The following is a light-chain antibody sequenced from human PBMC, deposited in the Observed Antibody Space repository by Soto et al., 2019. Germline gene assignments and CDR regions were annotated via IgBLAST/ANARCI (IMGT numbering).Light chain of an antibody. J-gene: IGKJ2*01. Sequence: DIVMTQSPDSLAVSPGERATINCKSSQSILYSSNNKNYLAWYQQKPGQPPKLLIYWASNRESGVPDRFSGSGSGTDFTLTISSLQAEDVAVYYCQQYYGTPYTFGQGTKLEIK. V-gene: IGKV4-1*01. CDR2: WAS. CDR3: QQYYGTPYT. CDR1: QSILYSSNNKNY.